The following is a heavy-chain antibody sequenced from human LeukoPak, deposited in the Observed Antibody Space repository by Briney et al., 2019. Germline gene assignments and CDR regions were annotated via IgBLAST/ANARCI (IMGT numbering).Heavy chain of an antibody. CDR2: IRYDGSNK. D-gene: IGHD6-6*01. J-gene: IGHJ4*02. CDR3: AKAIHSSSSGVVDY. V-gene: IGHV3-30*02. Sequence: GGSLRLSCAASGFIFSNYAMHWVRQAPGKGLEWVTFIRYDGSNKYYAESVKGRFTISRDNSRNTLYLQMNSLRAEDTAVYYCAKAIHSSSSGVVDYWGQGTLVTVSS. CDR1: GFIFSNYA.